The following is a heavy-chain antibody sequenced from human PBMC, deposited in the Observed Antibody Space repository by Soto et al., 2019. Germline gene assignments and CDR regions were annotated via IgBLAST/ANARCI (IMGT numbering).Heavy chain of an antibody. J-gene: IGHJ5*02. CDR1: GDSMSGYH. V-gene: IGHV4-59*05. D-gene: IGHD4-17*01. Sequence: ASETLSLTCTVSGDSMSGYHWNWIRQPPGKGLEWIGSMYYSGSTYYNSSLKSRVTISVDTSKNQFSLKLSSVTAADTAMYYCARHGERPIRSLNWFDPWGQGTLVTVSS. CDR3: ARHGERPIRSLNWFDP. CDR2: MYYSGST.